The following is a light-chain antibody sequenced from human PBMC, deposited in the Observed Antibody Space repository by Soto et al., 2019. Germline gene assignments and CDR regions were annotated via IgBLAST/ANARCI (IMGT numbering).Light chain of an antibody. CDR2: LNSDGSH. Sequence: QLVLTQSPSASASLGASVKLTCTLSSGHSSYAIAWHQQQPEKGPRYLMKLNSDGSHSKGDGIPDRFSGSSSGAERYLTISRLQSEDEADYYCQTWGSGIHVLFGGGTKLTVL. J-gene: IGLJ2*01. CDR3: QTWGSGIHVL. CDR1: SGHSSYA. V-gene: IGLV4-69*01.